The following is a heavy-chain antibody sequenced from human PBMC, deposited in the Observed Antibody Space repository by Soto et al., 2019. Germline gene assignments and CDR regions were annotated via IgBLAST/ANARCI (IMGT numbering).Heavy chain of an antibody. D-gene: IGHD4-17*01. CDR3: AKDYGDS. CDR2: ISGSGGST. Sequence: EVQLLESGGGLVQPGGSLRLSCPASGFTFSSYAMRWVRQAPGKGLEWVSAISGSGGSTYYADSVKGRFTISSDNPKNTLYLQMTSLSAEDTAVYYCAKDYGDSWGQGTLVTVSS. V-gene: IGHV3-23*01. J-gene: IGHJ4*02. CDR1: GFTFSSYA.